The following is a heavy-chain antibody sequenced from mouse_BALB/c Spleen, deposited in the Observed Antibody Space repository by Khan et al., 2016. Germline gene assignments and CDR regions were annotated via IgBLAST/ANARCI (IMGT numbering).Heavy chain of an antibody. J-gene: IGHJ2*01. CDR3: ASYGSSGSFFDY. CDR1: GDSITSGY. V-gene: IGHV3-8*02. Sequence: EVQLVESGPSLVKPSQTLSLSCSVTGDSITSGYWNWIRKFPGNKLEYMGYISYSGSTYYNPSLKSRISITRDTSKNQYYLQLNSVTTEDTATYYCASYGSSGSFFDYWGQGTTLTVSS. CDR2: ISYSGST. D-gene: IGHD3-1*01.